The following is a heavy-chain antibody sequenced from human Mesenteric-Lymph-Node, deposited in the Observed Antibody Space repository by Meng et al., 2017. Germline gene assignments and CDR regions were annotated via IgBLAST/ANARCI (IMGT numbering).Heavy chain of an antibody. CDR1: GGSISSSSYY. J-gene: IGHJ4*02. D-gene: IGHD3-10*01. CDR2: IYYSGST. CDR3: ASLRITMVRGASYFDY. V-gene: IGHV4-39*07. Sequence: SETLSLTCTVSGGSISSSSYYWGWIRQPPGKGLEWIGSIYYSGSTYYNPSLKRRVTISVDTSKNQFSLKLSSVTAADTAVYYCASLRITMVRGASYFDYWGQGTLVTVSS.